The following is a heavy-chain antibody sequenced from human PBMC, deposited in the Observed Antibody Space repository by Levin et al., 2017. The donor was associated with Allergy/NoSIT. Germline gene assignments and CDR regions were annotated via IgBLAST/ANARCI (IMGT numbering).Heavy chain of an antibody. V-gene: IGHV1-69*13. CDR1: GGTFSSYA. D-gene: IGHD2-2*01. CDR2: IIPIFGTA. CDR3: ARDLVVPAAESYYYGMDV. J-gene: IGHJ6*02. Sequence: ASVKVSCKASGGTFSSYAISWVRQAPGQGLEWMGGIIPIFGTANYAQKFQGRVTITADESTSTAYMELSSLRSEDTAVYYCARDLVVPAAESYYYGMDVWGQGTTVTVSS.